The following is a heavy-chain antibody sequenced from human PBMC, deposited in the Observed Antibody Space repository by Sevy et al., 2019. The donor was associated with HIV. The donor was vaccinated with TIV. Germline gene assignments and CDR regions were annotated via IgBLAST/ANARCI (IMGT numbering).Heavy chain of an antibody. D-gene: IGHD4-17*01. CDR3: ATGFDY. V-gene: IGHV3-7*01. J-gene: IGHJ4*02. CDR2: INEDGSEK. Sequence: GGSLRLSCVASGFTFRRYWMSWIRQAPGKGLEWVANINEDGSEKYSMDSVKGRFTISRDNAQNSLFLQMSSLRAEDTALYYCATGFDYWGQGTLVTVSS. CDR1: GFTFRRYW.